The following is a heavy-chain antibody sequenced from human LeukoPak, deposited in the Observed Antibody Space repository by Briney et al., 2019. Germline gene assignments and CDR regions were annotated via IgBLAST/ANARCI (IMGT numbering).Heavy chain of an antibody. V-gene: IGHV5-10-1*01. D-gene: IGHD6-19*01. CDR1: GYSFTSYW. CDR2: IDPSDSYT. Sequence: RGESLKISCKGSGYSFTSYWISWVRQMPGKGLEWMGRIDPSDSYTNYSPSFQGHVTISADKSISTAYLQWSSLKASDTAMYYCARHRMPGIAVAASDYWGQGNLVTVSS. CDR3: ARHRMPGIAVAASDY. J-gene: IGHJ4*02.